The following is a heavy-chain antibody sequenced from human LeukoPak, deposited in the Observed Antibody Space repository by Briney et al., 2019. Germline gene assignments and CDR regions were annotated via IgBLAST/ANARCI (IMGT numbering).Heavy chain of an antibody. CDR3: AAQRDPRPFDH. CDR1: GYTFIAYY. Sequence: ASVKVCCKTSGYTFIAYYLHWVRQAPGQGLEWMGWLNPGPGGTLYAQKFQGRVTMTRDMSMTTAYMELTELRSDDTAVYYCAAQRDPRPFDHWGQGTLITVSS. V-gene: IGHV1-2*02. CDR2: LNPGPGGT. J-gene: IGHJ4*02. D-gene: IGHD5-24*01.